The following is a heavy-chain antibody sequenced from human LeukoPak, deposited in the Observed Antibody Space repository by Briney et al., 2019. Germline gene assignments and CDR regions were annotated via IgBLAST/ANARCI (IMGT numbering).Heavy chain of an antibody. D-gene: IGHD4-17*01. Sequence: EWVAVISYDGSNKYYADSVKGRFTISRDNSKNTLYLQMNSLRAEDTAVYYCAKNGDYTFDYWGQGTLVTVSS. CDR3: AKNGDYTFDY. CDR2: ISYDGSNK. J-gene: IGHJ4*02. V-gene: IGHV3-30*18.